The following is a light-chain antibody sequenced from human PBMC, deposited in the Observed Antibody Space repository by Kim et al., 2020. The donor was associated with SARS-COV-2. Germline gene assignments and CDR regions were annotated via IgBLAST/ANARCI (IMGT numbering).Light chain of an antibody. CDR2: DAS. CDR1: QGMSSR. Sequence: ASVGDRVTITVRDSQGMSSRLAWYQQNPGKAPKRLIYDASSVQSGVPSRVVGSGSGTEFSLTISSRQPDDFATYHCQQYKSYRTFGQGTKVDIK. V-gene: IGKV1-5*01. J-gene: IGKJ1*01. CDR3: QQYKSYRT.